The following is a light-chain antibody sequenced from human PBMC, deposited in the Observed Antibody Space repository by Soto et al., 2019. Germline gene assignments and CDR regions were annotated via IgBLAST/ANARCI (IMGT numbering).Light chain of an antibody. Sequence: EVVLTQSPGTLSLSPGARATLSCRASQSVNDNHLAWYQQKGGQAPRLLIYGASTRATGVPERFSGSGFGTAYSLIISRLEPEDFAVYYCQQYAASPRTFGQGTLVEVK. CDR2: GAS. CDR1: QSVNDNH. V-gene: IGKV3-20*01. J-gene: IGKJ1*01. CDR3: QQYAASPRT.